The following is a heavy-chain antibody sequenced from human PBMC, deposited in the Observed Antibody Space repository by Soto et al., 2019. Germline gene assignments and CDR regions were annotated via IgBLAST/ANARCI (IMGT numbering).Heavy chain of an antibody. CDR2: ISSSSSYI. CDR3: ARDRGGSGSPAFDI. D-gene: IGHD3-10*01. CDR1: GFTFSSYS. J-gene: IGHJ3*02. Sequence: GGSLRLSCAASGFTFSSYSMNWVRQAPGKGLEWVSSISSSSSYIYYADSVKGRFTISRDNAKNSLYLQMNSLRAEDTAVYYCARDRGGSGSPAFDIWGQGTMVT. V-gene: IGHV3-21*01.